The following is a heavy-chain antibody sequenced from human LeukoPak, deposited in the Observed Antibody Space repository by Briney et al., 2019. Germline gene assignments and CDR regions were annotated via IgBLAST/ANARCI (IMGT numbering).Heavy chain of an antibody. CDR1: GFTVSSYS. Sequence: GGSLRLSCAASGFTVSSYSMNWVRQAPGKGLEWVSSISSSSSYIYYADSVKGRFTISRDNAKNSLYLQMNSLRAEDTAVYYCASSGVVATTEFDYRGQGTLVTVSS. D-gene: IGHD5-12*01. V-gene: IGHV3-21*01. CDR2: ISSSSSYI. CDR3: ASSGVVATTEFDY. J-gene: IGHJ4*02.